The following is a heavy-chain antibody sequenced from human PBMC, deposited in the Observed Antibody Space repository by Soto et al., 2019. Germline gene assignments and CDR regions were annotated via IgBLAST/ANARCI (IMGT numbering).Heavy chain of an antibody. CDR3: AKDSVRYCTNGVCDYGY. CDR1: GFTFSSYA. Sequence: XGSLRLSCAAAGFTFSSYAMSWVRQAPGKGLEWVSAISGSGGSTYYADSVKGRFTISRDNSKNTLYLQMNSLRAEDTAVYYCAKDSVRYCTNGVCDYGYWGQGSLVTVSS. CDR2: ISGSGGST. V-gene: IGHV3-23*01. J-gene: IGHJ4*02. D-gene: IGHD2-8*01.